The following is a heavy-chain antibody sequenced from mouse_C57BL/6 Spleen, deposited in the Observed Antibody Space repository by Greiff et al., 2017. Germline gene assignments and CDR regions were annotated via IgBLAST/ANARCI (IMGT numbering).Heavy chain of an antibody. J-gene: IGHJ2*01. CDR3: ARDDYEDY. CDR2: INPNNGGT. D-gene: IGHD2-4*01. Sequence: EVQRVESGPELVKPGASVKISCKASGYTFTDYYMNWVKQSHGKSLEWIGDINPNNGGTSYNQKFKGKATLTVDKSSSTAYMELRSLTSEDSAVYYCARDDYEDYWGQGTTLTVSS. V-gene: IGHV1-26*01. CDR1: GYTFTDYY.